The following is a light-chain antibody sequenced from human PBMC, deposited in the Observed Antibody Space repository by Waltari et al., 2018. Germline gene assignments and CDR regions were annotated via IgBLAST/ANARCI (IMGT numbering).Light chain of an antibody. CDR1: QRISSF. CDR3: QHYVRLPVT. J-gene: IGKJ1*01. CDR2: GAS. V-gene: IGKV3-20*01. Sequence: IVLTQSPGTLSLSPGERATLSCRASQRISSFLVWYQQKPGQAPRLLIYGASTRATGIPDRFSGSGSGTDVSLTISRLEPEDFAVYYCQHYVRLPVTFGQGTKVEIK.